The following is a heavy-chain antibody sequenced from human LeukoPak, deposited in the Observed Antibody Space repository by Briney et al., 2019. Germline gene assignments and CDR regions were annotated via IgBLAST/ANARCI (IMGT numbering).Heavy chain of an antibody. CDR3: ARRGSGWELGDHYYYGMDV. D-gene: IGHD1-26*01. CDR2: IYYSGST. J-gene: IGHJ6*02. V-gene: IGHV4-39*07. Sequence: SETLSLTCTVSGGSISSSSYYWGWIRQPPGKGLEWIGSIYYSGSTYYNPSLKSRVTISVDTSKNQFSLKLSSETAADTAVYYCARRGSGWELGDHYYYGMDVWGQGTTVTVSS. CDR1: GGSISSSSYY.